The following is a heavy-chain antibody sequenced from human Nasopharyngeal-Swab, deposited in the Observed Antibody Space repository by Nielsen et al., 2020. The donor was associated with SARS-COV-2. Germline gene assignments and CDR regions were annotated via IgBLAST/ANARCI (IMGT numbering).Heavy chain of an antibody. CDR1: GFIFSSYW. Sequence: GGSLRLSCAASGFIFSSYWMHWVRQAPGKGLVWVSRIKSDGSSTSYADPLKGRFTISRDNAKNTLFLQMNSLRAEDTAVYYCARESIAAAGPGMDVWGQGTTVTVSS. J-gene: IGHJ6*02. V-gene: IGHV3-74*01. CDR2: IKSDGSST. CDR3: ARESIAAAGPGMDV. D-gene: IGHD6-13*01.